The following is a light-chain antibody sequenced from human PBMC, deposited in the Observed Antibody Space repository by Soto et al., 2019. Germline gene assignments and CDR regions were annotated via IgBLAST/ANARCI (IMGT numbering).Light chain of an antibody. J-gene: IGKJ1*01. CDR1: QGIGND. Sequence: EIQMSVYPASLSASIGERFTMTCRASQGIGNDLGWYQQKPGKAPKLLIYAASSLQSGAPSRFSGSGSGIEFTLTTCSLQPQDFQTYCSLQPICYPPSFGPGTKVDIK. V-gene: IGKV1-17*01. CDR2: AAS. CDR3: LQPICYPPS.